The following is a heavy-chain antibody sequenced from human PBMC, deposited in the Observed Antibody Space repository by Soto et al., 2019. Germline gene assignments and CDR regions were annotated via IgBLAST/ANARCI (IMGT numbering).Heavy chain of an antibody. CDR2: IYYSGST. CDR3: ARYRYSSGWKTFDY. D-gene: IGHD6-19*01. Sequence: PSETLSLTCTVSGGSISSYYWSWIRQPPGKGLEWIGYIYYSGSTNYNPSLKSQVTISVDTSKNQFSLKLSSVTAADTAVYYCARYRYSSGWKTFDYWGQGTLVTVSS. CDR1: GGSISSYY. J-gene: IGHJ4*02. V-gene: IGHV4-59*01.